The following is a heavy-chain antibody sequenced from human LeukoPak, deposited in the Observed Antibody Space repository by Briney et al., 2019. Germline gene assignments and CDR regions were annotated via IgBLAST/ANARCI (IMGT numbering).Heavy chain of an antibody. CDR1: GYTFTSYD. CDR3: ARVEGSSWSFDY. J-gene: IGHJ4*02. Sequence: ASVKVSCKASGYTFTSYDINWVRQATGQALEWMGCMNTNSGTTGYAQKFQGRVTMTRDTSISTAYMELSRLRSDDTAVYYCARVEGSSWSFDYWGQGTLVTVSS. CDR2: MNTNSGTT. V-gene: IGHV1-8*02. D-gene: IGHD6-13*01.